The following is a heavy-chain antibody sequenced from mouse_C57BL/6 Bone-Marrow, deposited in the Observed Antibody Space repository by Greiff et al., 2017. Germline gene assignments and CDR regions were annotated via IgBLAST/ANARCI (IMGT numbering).Heavy chain of an antibody. V-gene: IGHV3-6*01. CDR1: GYSITSGYY. CDR3: ARHRSAVVVYYAMDY. J-gene: IGHJ4*01. Sequence: EVQLVESGPGLVKPSQSLSLTCSVTGYSITSGYYWNWIRQFPGNKLEWMGYISYDGSNNYNPSLKNRISITRDTSKNQFFLKLNSVTTEDTATYYCARHRSAVVVYYAMDYWGTGTSVTVSS. CDR2: ISYDGSN. D-gene: IGHD1-1*01.